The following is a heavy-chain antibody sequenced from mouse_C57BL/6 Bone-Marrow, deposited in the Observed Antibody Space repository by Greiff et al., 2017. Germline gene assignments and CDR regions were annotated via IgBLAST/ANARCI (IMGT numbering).Heavy chain of an antibody. CDR3: ASPSYGSSYDAWFAY. J-gene: IGHJ3*01. CDR2: IWSGGST. CDR1: GFSLTSYG. Sequence: VQLQESGPGLVQPSQSLSITCTVSGFSLTSYGVHWVRQSPGKGLEWLGVIWSGGSTDYNAAFISRLSISKDNSKSQVFFKMNSLQADDTAIYYCASPSYGSSYDAWFAYWGQGTLVTVSA. D-gene: IGHD1-1*01. V-gene: IGHV2-2*01.